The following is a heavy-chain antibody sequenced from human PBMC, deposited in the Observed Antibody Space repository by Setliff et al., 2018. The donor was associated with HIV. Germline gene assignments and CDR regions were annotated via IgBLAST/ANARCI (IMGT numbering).Heavy chain of an antibody. V-gene: IGHV3-23*01. CDR2: ISGSGGST. J-gene: IGHJ5*02. Sequence: GGSLRLSCAASGFTFSSYAMSWVRQAPGKGLEWVSAISGSGGSTYYADSVKGRFTISRDNAKNSLDLQMNSLRAEDTAVYFCARSESSGYSLPYTRFDAWGQGALVTVSS. CDR3: ARSESSGYSLPYTRFDA. D-gene: IGHD3-22*01. CDR1: GFTFSSYA.